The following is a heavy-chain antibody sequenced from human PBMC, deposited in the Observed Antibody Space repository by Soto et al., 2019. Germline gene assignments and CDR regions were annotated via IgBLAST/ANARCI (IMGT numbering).Heavy chain of an antibody. CDR1: GFTFSSYE. V-gene: IGHV3-48*03. J-gene: IGHJ4*02. Sequence: LRLSCAASGFTFSSYEMNWVRQAPGKGLEWVSYISSSGSTIYYADSVKGRFTISRDYAKNSLYLQMNSLRAEDTAVYYCARDLGSGIAARPSYFDFWGQGSLVIVSS. CDR2: ISSSGSTI. D-gene: IGHD6-6*01. CDR3: ARDLGSGIAARPSYFDF.